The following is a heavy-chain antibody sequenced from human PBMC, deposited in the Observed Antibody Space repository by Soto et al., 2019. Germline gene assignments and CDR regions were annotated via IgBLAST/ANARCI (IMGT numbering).Heavy chain of an antibody. CDR1: GFTFSSYA. Sequence: GSLRLSCAASGFTFSSYAMSWVCQAPGKGLEWVSAISGSGGSTYYADSVKGRFTISRENSKNTLYLQMNSLRAEDTAVYYCAKDSPRATDSDYWGQGTLVTVSS. CDR3: AKDSPRATDSDY. J-gene: IGHJ4*02. V-gene: IGHV3-23*01. CDR2: ISGSGGST.